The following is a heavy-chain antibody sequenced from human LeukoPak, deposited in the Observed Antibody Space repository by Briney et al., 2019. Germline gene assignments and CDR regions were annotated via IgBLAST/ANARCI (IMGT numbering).Heavy chain of an antibody. CDR3: VKSPSAVPAGGIFDY. CDR1: GFTFSRYT. J-gene: IGHJ4*02. Sequence: PGGSLRLSCSASGFTFSRYTTHWVRHAPGRGLEYVSAISSNGGSTYYAASVKGRFTISRDNSKNTLYLQMSSLRAQNTAVYYCVKSPSAVPAGGIFDYWGQGTLVTVSS. V-gene: IGHV3-64D*06. D-gene: IGHD2-2*01. CDR2: ISSNGGST.